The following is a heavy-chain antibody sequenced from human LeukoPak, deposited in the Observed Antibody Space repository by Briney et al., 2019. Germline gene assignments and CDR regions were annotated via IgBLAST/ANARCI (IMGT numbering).Heavy chain of an antibody. CDR1: GGSTSSYY. CDR3: ARGVRAQQLGSLDY. Sequence: PSETLSLTCTVSGGSTSSYYWSWIRQPPGKGLEWIGYIYYSGSTNYNPSLKSRVTISVDTSKNQFSLKLSSVTAADTAVYYCARGVRAQQLGSLDYWGQGTLVTVSS. CDR2: IYYSGST. V-gene: IGHV4-59*01. J-gene: IGHJ4*02. D-gene: IGHD6-13*01.